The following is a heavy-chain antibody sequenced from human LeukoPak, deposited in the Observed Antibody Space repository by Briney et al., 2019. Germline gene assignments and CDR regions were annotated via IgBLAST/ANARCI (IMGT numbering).Heavy chain of an antibody. Sequence: GGSLRLSCAASGFTFSSYAMHWVRQAPGKGLEWVAVISYDGSNKYYADSVKGRFTISRDNSKNTLYLQMNSLRAEDTAVYYCARSAYGDNFGYWGQGTLVTVSS. CDR3: ARSAYGDNFGY. CDR2: ISYDGSNK. J-gene: IGHJ4*02. D-gene: IGHD4-17*01. V-gene: IGHV3-30-3*01. CDR1: GFTFSSYA.